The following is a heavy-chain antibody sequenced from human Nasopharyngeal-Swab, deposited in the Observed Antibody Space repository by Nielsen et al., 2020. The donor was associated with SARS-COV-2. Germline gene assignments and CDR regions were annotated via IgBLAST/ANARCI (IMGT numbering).Heavy chain of an antibody. CDR2: IIPVFGTP. Sequence: SVKVSCKSSGGTFRNSGFSWVRQAPGQGLEWMGGIIPVFGTPLYAQKFQGRVTISADESTTKTYMELSSLRSQDTAVYYCAKVRTNYGMGLNGALDPWGQGTLVTVSS. J-gene: IGHJ5*02. V-gene: IGHV1-69*13. CDR1: GGTFRNSG. CDR3: AKVRTNYGMGLNGALDP. D-gene: IGHD4-17*01.